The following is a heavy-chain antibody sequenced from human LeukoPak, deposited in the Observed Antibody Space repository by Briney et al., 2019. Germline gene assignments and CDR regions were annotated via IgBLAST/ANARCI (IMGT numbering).Heavy chain of an antibody. D-gene: IGHD6-6*01. CDR1: GGSFSGYY. CDR3: ARVQSIAARPDSDWFDP. V-gene: IGHV4-34*01. J-gene: IGHJ5*02. CDR2: INHSGST. Sequence: SETLSLTCAVYGGSFSGYYWSWIRQPPGKGLEWIGEINHSGSTNYNPSLKSRVTISVDTSKNQSSLKLSSVTAADTAVYYCARVQSIAARPDSDWFDPWGQGTLVTVSS.